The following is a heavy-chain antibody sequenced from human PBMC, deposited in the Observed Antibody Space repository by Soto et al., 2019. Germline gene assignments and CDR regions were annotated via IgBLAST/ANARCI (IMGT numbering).Heavy chain of an antibody. J-gene: IGHJ4*02. CDR3: VRTSVGEAAATREDY. D-gene: IGHD2-15*01. Sequence: EVQLVESGGGLVQPGGSLRLSCAASGFTFSSYWMHWVRQAPGKGLVWVSRINSDGSSTSYADSVKGRFTISRDNAKNTLYLQMNSLRAEDTAVYYCVRTSVGEAAATREDYWGQGTLVTVSS. CDR1: GFTFSSYW. V-gene: IGHV3-74*01. CDR2: INSDGSST.